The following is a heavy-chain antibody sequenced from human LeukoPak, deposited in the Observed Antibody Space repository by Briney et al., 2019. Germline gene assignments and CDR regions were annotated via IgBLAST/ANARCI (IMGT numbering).Heavy chain of an antibody. J-gene: IGHJ4*02. CDR1: GDSLNSYY. CDR3: AGRAARFFDY. D-gene: IGHD6-25*01. Sequence: SETLSLTCTVSGDSLNSYYWSWVRQPPGEGLQWIGYIFYSGSSNYNASLRSRVAISVDTSKNQFSLKLTSVTAADTAVYYCAGRAARFFDYWGQGILVTVSS. V-gene: IGHV4-59*01. CDR2: IFYSGSS.